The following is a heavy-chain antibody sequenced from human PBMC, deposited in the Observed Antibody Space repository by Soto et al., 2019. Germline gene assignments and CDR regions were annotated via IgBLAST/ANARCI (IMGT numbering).Heavy chain of an antibody. CDR3: ARTNWQPDYLEGFDF. V-gene: IGHV1-18*04. J-gene: IGHJ4*02. CDR1: GYTFTSHG. D-gene: IGHD7-27*01. CDR2: ISAYNGDT. Sequence: ASVKVSCKTSGYTFTSHGISWVRWAPGRGLEWMGWISAYNGDTKYAQRVQDRVSMTTETSTATAYIELRSLRFDDTAIYFCARTNWQPDYLEGFDFCGQGAPVTVSS.